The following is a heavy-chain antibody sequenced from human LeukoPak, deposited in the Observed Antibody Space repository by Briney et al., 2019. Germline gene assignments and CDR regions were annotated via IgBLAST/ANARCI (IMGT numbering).Heavy chain of an antibody. Sequence: SETLSLTCAVYGGSFSGYYWSWIRQPPGKGLEWIGEINHSGSTNYNPSLKSRVTISVDTSKNQFSLKLSSVTAADTAVYYCASYCSGGSCYFRDPASGGNYWGQGTLVTVSS. CDR2: INHSGST. CDR3: ASYCSGGSCYFRDPASGGNY. CDR1: GGSFSGYY. J-gene: IGHJ4*02. V-gene: IGHV4-34*01. D-gene: IGHD2-15*01.